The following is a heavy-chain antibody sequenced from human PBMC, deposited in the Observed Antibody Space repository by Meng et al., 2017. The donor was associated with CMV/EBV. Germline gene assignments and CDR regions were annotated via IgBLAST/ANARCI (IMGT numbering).Heavy chain of an antibody. Sequence: YGMHWVRQAPGKGLEWVAVIWYDGSNKYYGDSVKGRFTISRDNSKNTVDLQMNSLRAEDTAVYYCAKAGFSGSYYIGSGSQYYFDYWGQGTLVTVSS. D-gene: IGHD1-26*01. CDR2: IWYDGSNK. J-gene: IGHJ4*02. CDR1: YG. CDR3: AKAGFSGSYYIGSGSQYYFDY. V-gene: IGHV3-33*06.